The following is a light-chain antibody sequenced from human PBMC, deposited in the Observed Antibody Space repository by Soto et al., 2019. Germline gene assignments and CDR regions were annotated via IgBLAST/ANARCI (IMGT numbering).Light chain of an antibody. CDR1: SFNIGSNT. V-gene: IGLV1-44*01. CDR2: GNN. Sequence: QSEVSQPPSASGTPGQRVTISCSGSSFNIGSNTVNWYQHLPGTAPKVLIYGNNQWPSGVPDRFSGSKSGTSASLAISGLQSEDEADYYCAAWDDRLNGLVFGGGTKLTVL. J-gene: IGLJ2*01. CDR3: AAWDDRLNGLV.